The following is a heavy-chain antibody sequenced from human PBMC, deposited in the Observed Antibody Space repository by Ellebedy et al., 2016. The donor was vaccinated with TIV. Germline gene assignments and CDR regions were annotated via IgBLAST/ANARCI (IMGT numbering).Heavy chain of an antibody. CDR1: GYTFTSYY. CDR2: INPSGGST. D-gene: IGHD2-15*01. CDR3: ARGSPLDGWLINYYGMDV. Sequence: AASVKVSCKASGYTFTSYYMHWVRQAPGQGLEWMGIINPSGGSTSYAQKFQGRVTMTRDTSTSTVYMELSSLRSEDTAVYYCARGSPLDGWLINYYGMDVWGQGTTVTVSS. V-gene: IGHV1-46*03. J-gene: IGHJ6*02.